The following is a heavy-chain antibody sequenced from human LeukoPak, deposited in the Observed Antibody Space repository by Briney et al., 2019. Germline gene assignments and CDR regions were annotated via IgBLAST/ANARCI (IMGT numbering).Heavy chain of an antibody. D-gene: IGHD6-13*01. CDR3: AADLKRIAADQPPESDC. J-gene: IGHJ4*02. V-gene: IGHV3-20*04. Sequence: GGSLRLSCAASRFTFDDYGMSWVRQAPGKGPEWVSGITWKGGSTGYADSVEGRFTISRDNAKNSLYLQMNSLRVEDTALYYCAADLKRIAADQPPESDCRGQGTLVTVSS. CDR2: ITWKGGST. CDR1: RFTFDDYG.